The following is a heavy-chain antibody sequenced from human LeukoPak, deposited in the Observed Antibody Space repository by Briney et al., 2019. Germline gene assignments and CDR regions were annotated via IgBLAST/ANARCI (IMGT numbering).Heavy chain of an antibody. V-gene: IGHV3-23*01. CDR1: GFTFSGYG. CDR2: ISGVGETT. Sequence: GGSLRLSCAAPGFTFSGYGMSSVRQAPGKGLECVSPISGVGETTYYADSAKGRFTISRDNSQNTLYLRMNSLRAEDTAVYYCARDYADYVGYFFFDYWGKGTLVTVSS. CDR3: ARDYADYVGYFFFDY. J-gene: IGHJ4*02. D-gene: IGHD4-17*01.